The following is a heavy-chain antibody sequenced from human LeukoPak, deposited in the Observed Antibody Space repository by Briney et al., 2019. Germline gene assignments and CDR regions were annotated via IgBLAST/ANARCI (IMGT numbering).Heavy chain of an antibody. J-gene: IGHJ4*02. CDR2: IIGSGYST. D-gene: IGHD6-19*01. CDR1: GFTFSNYA. Sequence: GGSLRLSCAAPGFTFSNYAMSWVRQAPGKGLEWVSAIIGSGYSTFYADSVKGRFTISRDNSKNTLYLQMNSLRAEDTALYYCAKRDSSGSYYFDYWGQGALVTISS. V-gene: IGHV3-23*01. CDR3: AKRDSSGSYYFDY.